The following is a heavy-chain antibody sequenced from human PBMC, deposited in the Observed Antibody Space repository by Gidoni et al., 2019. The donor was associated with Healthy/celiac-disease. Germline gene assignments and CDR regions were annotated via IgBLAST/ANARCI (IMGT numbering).Heavy chain of an antibody. CDR1: GFTFSSYA. Sequence: QVQLVESGGGVVQPGRSLRLSCAASGFTFSSYAMHWVRQAPGKGLEWVAVISYDGSNKYDADSVKGRFTISRDNSKNTLYRQMNSLRAEDTAVYYCARESQQVVRGVIKGSWFDPWGQGTLVTVSS. V-gene: IGHV3-30-3*01. D-gene: IGHD3-10*01. CDR3: ARESQQVVRGVIKGSWFDP. CDR2: ISYDGSNK. J-gene: IGHJ5*02.